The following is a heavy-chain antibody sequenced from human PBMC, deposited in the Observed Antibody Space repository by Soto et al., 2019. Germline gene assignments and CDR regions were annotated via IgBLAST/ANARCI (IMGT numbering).Heavy chain of an antibody. CDR3: ASTGNYYDSSGFDY. V-gene: IGHV4-39*01. D-gene: IGHD3-22*01. Sequence: SETLSLTCTVSGGSIISGSYYWVWIRQPPGKGLEWIGSIYYSGSTYYNPSLKSRVTISVDTSKNQFSLKLSSVTAADAAVYYCASTGNYYDSSGFDYWGQGTLVTVSS. CDR2: IYYSGST. CDR1: GGSIISGSYY. J-gene: IGHJ4*02.